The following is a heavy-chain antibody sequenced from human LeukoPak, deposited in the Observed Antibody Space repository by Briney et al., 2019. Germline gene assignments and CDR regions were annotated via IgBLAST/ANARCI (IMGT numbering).Heavy chain of an antibody. Sequence: GGSLRLSCAASGFTFSSYAMHWVRQAPGKGLEYVSVISSNGGSTYYANSVKGRFTISRDNSKNTLYLQMGSLRAEDMAVYYCARGGWAYRYFDLWGRGTLVTVSS. CDR3: ARGGWAYRYFDL. V-gene: IGHV3-64*01. CDR2: ISSNGGST. D-gene: IGHD6-19*01. CDR1: GFTFSSYA. J-gene: IGHJ2*01.